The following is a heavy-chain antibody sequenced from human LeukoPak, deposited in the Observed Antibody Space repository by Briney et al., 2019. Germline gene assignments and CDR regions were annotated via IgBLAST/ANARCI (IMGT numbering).Heavy chain of an antibody. J-gene: IGHJ4*02. CDR2: IWYDGSNK. V-gene: IGHV3-33*06. CDR3: AKNDYYDSSGVDY. D-gene: IGHD3-22*01. Sequence: GGSLRLSCAASGFTFSSYGMHWVRQAPGKGLEWVAVIWYDGSNKYYADSVKGRFTISRDNSKNTLYLQMNSLRAEDTAVYYCAKNDYYDSSGVDYWGQGTLVTVSS. CDR1: GFTFSSYG.